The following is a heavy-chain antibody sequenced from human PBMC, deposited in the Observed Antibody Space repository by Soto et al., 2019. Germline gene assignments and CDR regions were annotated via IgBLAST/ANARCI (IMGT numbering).Heavy chain of an antibody. Sequence: PGESLKISCKGSGYSFTSYWIGWVRQMPGKGLEWMGIIYPGDSDTRYSPSFQGQVTISADKSISTAYLQWSSLKASDTAMYYCARLLYYYYSSGYWHFDYWGQGTLVTVSS. D-gene: IGHD3-22*01. V-gene: IGHV5-51*01. J-gene: IGHJ4*02. CDR2: IYPGDSDT. CDR3: ARLLYYYYSSGYWHFDY. CDR1: GYSFTSYW.